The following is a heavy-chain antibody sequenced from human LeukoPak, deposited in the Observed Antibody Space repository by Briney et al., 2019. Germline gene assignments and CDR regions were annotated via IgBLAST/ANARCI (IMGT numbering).Heavy chain of an antibody. CDR1: GGTFSSYA. V-gene: IGHV1-69*01. D-gene: IGHD3-10*01. Sequence: SVKVSCKASGGTFSSYAISWVRQAPGQGLEWMGGIIPIFGTANYAQKFQGRVTITADESTSTAYMELSSLRSEDTAVYYCAKPLYGSGSFYHLDVWGQGTTVTVSS. J-gene: IGHJ6*02. CDR2: IIPIFGTA. CDR3: AKPLYGSGSFYHLDV.